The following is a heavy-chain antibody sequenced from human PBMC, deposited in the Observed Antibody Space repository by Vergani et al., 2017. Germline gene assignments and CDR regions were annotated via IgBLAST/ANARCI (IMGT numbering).Heavy chain of an antibody. D-gene: IGHD2-21*01. Sequence: QVQLQESGPGLVKPSQSLSLTCTVSGGSISGVSYYLSWVRQPSGKGLGWIGEICHTEDTKYSPSLKSRVTVSVDESRNLFSLRLYSVTAADTAVYYCARGALWWLRQIDSWGQGTLVTVSS. CDR1: GGSISGVSYY. CDR3: ARGALWWLRQIDS. CDR2: ICHTEDT. V-gene: IGHV4-61*10. J-gene: IGHJ4*02.